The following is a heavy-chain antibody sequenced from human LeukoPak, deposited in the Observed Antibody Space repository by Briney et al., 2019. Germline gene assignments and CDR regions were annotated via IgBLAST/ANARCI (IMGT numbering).Heavy chain of an antibody. CDR3: ARPGGGLARSPFDY. CDR2: INHSGST. Sequence: SETLSLTCAVYGGSFSGYYWSWIRQPPGKGLEWIGEINHSGSTNYNPSLKSRVTISVDTSKNQFSLKLSSVTAADTAVYYCARPGGGLARSPFDYWGQGTLVSVSS. D-gene: IGHD6-19*01. CDR1: GGSFSGYY. J-gene: IGHJ4*02. V-gene: IGHV4-34*01.